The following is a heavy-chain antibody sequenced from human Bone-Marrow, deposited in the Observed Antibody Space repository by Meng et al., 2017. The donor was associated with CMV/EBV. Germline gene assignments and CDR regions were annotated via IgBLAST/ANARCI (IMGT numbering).Heavy chain of an antibody. CDR1: GDSVSSTSAA. V-gene: IGHV6-1*01. CDR2: TYYRSKWYN. Sequence: QSVPGLRNPPQTPSLTCAISGDSVSSTSAAWTWFRQSPSRGLEWLGRTYYRSKWYNDYAVSVKSRITINPDTSKNQFSLQLNSVTPEDTAVYYCARVGSSTSCYECYFDYWGQGTLVTVSS. D-gene: IGHD2-2*01. J-gene: IGHJ4*02. CDR3: ARVGSSTSCYECYFDY.